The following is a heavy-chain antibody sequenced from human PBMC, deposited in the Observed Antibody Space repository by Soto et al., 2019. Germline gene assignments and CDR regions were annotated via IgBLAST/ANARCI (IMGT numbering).Heavy chain of an antibody. J-gene: IGHJ3*02. Sequence: SVKVSCKASGYTFTSYGISWVRQAPGQGLEWMGRIIPILGIANYAQKFQGRVTITADKSTSTAYMELSSLRSEDTAVYYCASNLFYYDSSAYPLEIYFDTRGEGPLVTVS. CDR2: IIPILGIA. D-gene: IGHD3-22*01. CDR3: ASNLFYYDSSAYPLEIYFDT. CDR1: GYTFTSYG. V-gene: IGHV1-69*04.